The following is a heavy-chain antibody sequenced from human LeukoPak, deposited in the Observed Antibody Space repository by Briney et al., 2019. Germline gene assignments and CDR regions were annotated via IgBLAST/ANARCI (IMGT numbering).Heavy chain of an antibody. D-gene: IGHD3-3*01. J-gene: IGHJ5*02. CDR1: GFTFSSYW. V-gene: IGHV3-7*01. CDR3: ARVQMGPLIWSGYYSHENWFDP. CDR2: IKQDGSEK. Sequence: GGSLRLSCAASGFTFSSYWMSWVRQAPGKGLEWVANIKQDGSEKYYVDSVKGRFTISRDNAKNSLYLQMNSLRAEDTAVYYCARVQMGPLIWSGYYSHENWFDPWGQGTLVTVSS.